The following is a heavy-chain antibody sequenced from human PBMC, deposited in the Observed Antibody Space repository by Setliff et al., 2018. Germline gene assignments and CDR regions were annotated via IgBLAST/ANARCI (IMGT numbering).Heavy chain of an antibody. CDR3: ARVGTAGGYYFDF. J-gene: IGHJ4*02. V-gene: IGHV5-51*01. CDR2: VYPGDSDT. Sequence: GESLKISCKGSGYTFTNYWIGWVRQMPGKGLEWMGVVYPGDSDTRYSPSFQGQVTMSADKSFSTAFLQWSSLKASDTAMYYCARVGTAGGYYFDFWGQGALVTVSS. D-gene: IGHD2-15*01. CDR1: GYTFTNYW.